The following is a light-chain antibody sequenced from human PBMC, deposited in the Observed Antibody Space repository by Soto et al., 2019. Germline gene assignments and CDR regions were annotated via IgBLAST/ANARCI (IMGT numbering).Light chain of an antibody. CDR2: EVT. V-gene: IGLV2-23*02. CDR3: CSHAGSGTFEGV. Sequence: QSVLTQPASVSGSPGQSITISCTGTSSDVGAYNLVSWYQQHPGKAPKLIIYEVTKRPSGVSNRFSGSKSGNTASLTISGLQAEDEADYYCCSHAGSGTFEGVFGGGTQLTVL. CDR1: SSDVGAYNL. J-gene: IGLJ3*02.